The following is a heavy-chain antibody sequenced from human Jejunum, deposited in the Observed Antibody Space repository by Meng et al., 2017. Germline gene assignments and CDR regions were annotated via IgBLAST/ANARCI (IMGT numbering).Heavy chain of an antibody. Sequence: SETLSLTCTVSGGSINSFYWTWIRQPPGEGLEYIGYIYYSGGTNYNPSLKSRVTMSVDTSKNQFSLQLRSVTAADTAVYYCAGHVSGGTYPMDVWGQGTTVTVSS. V-gene: IGHV4-59*01. CDR2: IYYSGGT. CDR1: GGSINSFY. D-gene: IGHD2-15*01. J-gene: IGHJ6*02. CDR3: AGHVSGGTYPMDV.